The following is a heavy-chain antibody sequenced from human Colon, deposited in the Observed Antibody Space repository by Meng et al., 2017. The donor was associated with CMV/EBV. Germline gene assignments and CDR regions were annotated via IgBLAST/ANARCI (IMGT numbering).Heavy chain of an antibody. D-gene: IGHD6-13*01. CDR2: ITHTSDT. CDR3: ARGWPPDY. V-gene: IGHV3-21*06. CDR1: GFTFSSYS. J-gene: IGHJ4*02. Sequence: SLKISCSTSGFTFSSYSLNWVRQAPGKGLEWVSSITHTSDTYYADSLKGRFTLSRDNAQNSVYLQMDSLTAEDTAIYYCARGWPPDYWGQGTLVTVSS.